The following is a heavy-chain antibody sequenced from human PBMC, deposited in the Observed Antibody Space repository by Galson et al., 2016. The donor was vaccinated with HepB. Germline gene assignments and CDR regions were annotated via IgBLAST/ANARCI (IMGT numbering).Heavy chain of an antibody. D-gene: IGHD2-15*01. J-gene: IGHJ3*01. CDR1: GFPFSNYW. V-gene: IGHV3-74*01. CDR3: ARRWDAFDL. Sequence: SLRLSCAASGFPFSNYWMHWVRQAPGKGPVWVSRINSDGSSTTYADSVKGRFTISRDNAKNTLYLQMNSLRADDTALYYCARRWDAFDLWGQGTMVTVSS. CDR2: INSDGSST.